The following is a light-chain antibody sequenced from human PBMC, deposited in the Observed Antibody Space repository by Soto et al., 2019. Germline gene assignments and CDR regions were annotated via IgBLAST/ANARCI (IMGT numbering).Light chain of an antibody. CDR3: QHYNSYSEA. J-gene: IGKJ1*01. Sequence: DIQDTHSLSTVSGSVRARVTIPRRASQTISSWLAWYQQKPGKAPKLLIYKASTLKSGVPSRFSGSGSGTEFTLTISSLQHDDFETYYCQHYNSYSEAFGQGTKV. V-gene: IGKV1-5*03. CDR2: KAS. CDR1: QTISSW.